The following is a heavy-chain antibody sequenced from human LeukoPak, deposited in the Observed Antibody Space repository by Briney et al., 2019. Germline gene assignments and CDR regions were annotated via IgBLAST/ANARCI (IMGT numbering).Heavy chain of an antibody. Sequence: SGTLSLTCAVSGGSISSSNWWSWVRPPPGKGLEWIEYIYYSGSTNYNPSLKRRVTISGETSKKQLSLKLSSVTAADPAVYYCSRVWRNWFDPWGQGTLVTVSS. CDR1: GGSISSSNW. CDR3: SRVWRNWFDP. D-gene: IGHD3-10*01. J-gene: IGHJ5*02. CDR2: IYYSGST. V-gene: IGHV4-4*02.